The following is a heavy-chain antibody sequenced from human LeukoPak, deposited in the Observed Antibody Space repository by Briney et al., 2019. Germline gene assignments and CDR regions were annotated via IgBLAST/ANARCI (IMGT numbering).Heavy chain of an antibody. Sequence: GGSLRLSCAASGFTFSSYSMNWVRQAPGKGLEWVSSITSSRYIYYADSVKGRFTISRDNAKNSLYLQMNSLRAEDTAVYYCARDLVLYGDYWGQGTLVTVSS. CDR3: ARDLVLYGDY. CDR2: ITSSRYI. J-gene: IGHJ4*02. CDR1: GFTFSSYS. V-gene: IGHV3-21*01. D-gene: IGHD4-17*01.